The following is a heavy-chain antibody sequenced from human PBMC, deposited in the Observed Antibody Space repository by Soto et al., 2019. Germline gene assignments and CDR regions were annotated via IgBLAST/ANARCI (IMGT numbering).Heavy chain of an antibody. CDR2: ICGDSRYT. Sequence: EVQMVESGGGLVQPGGSLRLSCAASGFTLSNNAVSWVRQAPGKGLEWVSHICGDSRYTYSGDSVKGRFTISRDTAGNSVYLQMSSLRDEDNAVYYCALIKLGDCVFITVDVYYMDVWGLGTPVILSS. CDR3: ALIKLGDCVFITVDVYYMDV. CDR1: GFTLSNNA. J-gene: IGHJ6*03. V-gene: IGHV3-48*02. D-gene: IGHD2-21*02.